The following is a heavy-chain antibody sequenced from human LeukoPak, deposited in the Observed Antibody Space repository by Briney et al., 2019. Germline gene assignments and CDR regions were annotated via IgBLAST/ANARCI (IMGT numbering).Heavy chain of an antibody. CDR3: AKGDYYGSGSFFKNGMDV. CDR1: GFTFGDYA. J-gene: IGHJ6*02. V-gene: IGHV3-23*01. CDR2: VTASADNT. D-gene: IGHD3-10*01. Sequence: PGGSLRLSCTASGFTFGDYAMSWVRQAPGKGLEWVSAVTASADNTYYADSVKGRFTISRDNSKNTLYLQVTSLRAEDTAVYYCAKGDYYGSGSFFKNGMDVWGQGTTVTVSS.